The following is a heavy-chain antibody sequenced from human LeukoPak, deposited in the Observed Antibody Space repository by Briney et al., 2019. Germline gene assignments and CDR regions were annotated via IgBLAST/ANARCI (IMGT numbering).Heavy chain of an antibody. CDR1: GYTFTSYG. D-gene: IGHD6-19*01. Sequence: ASVKVSCKASGYTFTSYGISWVRQAPGQGLEWMGWISAYNGNTNYAQKLQGRVTMTTDTTTSTAYMELRSLRSDDTAVYYCAAHEGYSSGWYLTSAFDIWGQGTMVTVSS. J-gene: IGHJ3*02. CDR2: ISAYNGNT. V-gene: IGHV1-18*01. CDR3: AAHEGYSSGWYLTSAFDI.